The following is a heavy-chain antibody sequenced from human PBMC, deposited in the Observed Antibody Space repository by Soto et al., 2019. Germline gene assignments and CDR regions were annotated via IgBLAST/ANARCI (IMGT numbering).Heavy chain of an antibody. J-gene: IGHJ6*02. Sequence: QVQLQESGPGLVKPSETLSLTCTVSGGSMTNYYCSWFRQPPGKGLEWIGYIQYNGYSAYNLSLKRRVTMSMDTSKTQFSLMLESVTATDTAVYYCASHGFGRLHGLVDVWGQGTTVIVSS. CDR3: ASHGFGRLHGLVDV. D-gene: IGHD3-10*01. CDR1: GGSMTNYY. V-gene: IGHV4-59*08. CDR2: IQYNGYS.